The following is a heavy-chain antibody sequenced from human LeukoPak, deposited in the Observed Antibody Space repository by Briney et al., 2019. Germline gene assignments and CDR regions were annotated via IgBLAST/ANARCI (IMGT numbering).Heavy chain of an antibody. J-gene: IGHJ6*02. CDR3: ARAEYDFWSGYRYYYYGMDV. D-gene: IGHD3-3*01. CDR2: INSYGSST. CDR1: GFTFSNYW. Sequence: GGSLRLSCIASGFTFSNYWMHWVRQAPGKGLVWVSRINSYGSSTSYADSVKGRFTISRDNAKNTLYLQMNSLRAEDTAVYYCARAEYDFWSGYRYYYYGMDVWGQGTTVTDSS. V-gene: IGHV3-74*01.